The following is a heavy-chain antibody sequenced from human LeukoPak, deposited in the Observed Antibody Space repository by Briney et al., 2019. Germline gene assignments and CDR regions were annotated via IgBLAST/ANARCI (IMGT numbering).Heavy chain of an antibody. CDR2: IYYSGST. CDR1: GGSISSGDYY. D-gene: IGHD6-13*01. CDR3: AREGGGSSSWYNYFDY. V-gene: IGHV4-30-4*08. Sequence: SQTLSLTCTVSGGSISSGDYYWSWIRQPPGKGLEWIGYIYYSGSTYYNPSLKSRVTISVDTSKNQFSLKLSSVTAADTAVYYCAREGGGSSSWYNYFDYWGQGTLVTVSS. J-gene: IGHJ4*02.